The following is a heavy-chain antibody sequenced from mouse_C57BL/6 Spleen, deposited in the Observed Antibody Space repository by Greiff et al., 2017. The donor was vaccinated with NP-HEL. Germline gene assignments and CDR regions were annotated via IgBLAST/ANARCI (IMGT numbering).Heavy chain of an antibody. CDR3: ATNGNPIYYAMDY. V-gene: IGHV1-69*01. J-gene: IGHJ4*01. CDR2: IDPSDSYT. CDR1: GYTFTSYW. D-gene: IGHD2-1*01. Sequence: QVQLQQPGAELVMPGASVKLSCKASGYTFTSYWMHWVKQRPGQGLEWIGEIDPSDSYTNYNQKFKGKSTLTVDKSSSTAYMQLSSLTSEDSAVYYCATNGNPIYYAMDYWGQGTSVTVSS.